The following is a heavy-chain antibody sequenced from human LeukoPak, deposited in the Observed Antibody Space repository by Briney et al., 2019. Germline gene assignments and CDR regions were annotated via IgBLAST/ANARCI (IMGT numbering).Heavy chain of an antibody. CDR2: IYYNGST. CDR1: GGSISSSDW. J-gene: IGHJ5*02. V-gene: IGHV4-4*02. CDR3: ARGLLPAAILGSIGWFDP. Sequence: SETLSLTCAVSGGSISSSDWWSWVRQPPGKGLEWIGSIYYNGSTYYNPSLKSRVTISVDTSKNQFYLKVSSVTAADTAVYYCARGLLPAAILGSIGWFDPWGQGTLVTVSS. D-gene: IGHD2-2*01.